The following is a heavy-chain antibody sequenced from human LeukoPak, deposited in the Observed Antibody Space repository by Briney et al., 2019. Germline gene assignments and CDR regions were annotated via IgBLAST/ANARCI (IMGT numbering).Heavy chain of an antibody. V-gene: IGHV4-61*08. Sequence: SETLSLTCAVSGGSISSGGYSWSWIRQPPGKGLEWIGYIYYSGSTNYNPSLKSRVTISVDTSKNQFSLKLSSVTAADTAVYYCARRRGITIFGRLYWYFDLWGRGTLVTVSS. CDR2: IYYSGST. CDR1: GGSISSGGYS. CDR3: ARRRGITIFGRLYWYFDL. J-gene: IGHJ2*01. D-gene: IGHD3-3*01.